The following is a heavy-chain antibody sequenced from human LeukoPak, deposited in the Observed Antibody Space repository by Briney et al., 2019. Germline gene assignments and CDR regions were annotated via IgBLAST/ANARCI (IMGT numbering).Heavy chain of an antibody. V-gene: IGHV1-69*06. CDR2: IIPIFGTA. CDR1: GGTFSSYA. J-gene: IGHJ4*02. Sequence: GASVKVSRKASGGTFSSYAISWVRQAPGQGLEWMGGIIPIFGTANYAQKFQGRVTITADKSTSTAYMELSSLRSEDTAVYYCARDGNLFYFDYWGQGTLVTVSS. D-gene: IGHD1-26*01. CDR3: ARDGNLFYFDY.